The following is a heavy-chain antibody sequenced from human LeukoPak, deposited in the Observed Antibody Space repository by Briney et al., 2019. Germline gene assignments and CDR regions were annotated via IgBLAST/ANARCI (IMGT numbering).Heavy chain of an antibody. CDR1: GFTFSSYW. J-gene: IGHJ3*02. V-gene: IGHV3-74*01. CDR3: ARDHCGGDCYSGDAFDI. D-gene: IGHD2-21*02. CDR2: INSDGSST. Sequence: GGSLRLSCAASGFTFSSYWMHWVRQALGKGLVWVSRINSDGSSTSYANSVKGRFTISRDNAKNTLYLQMNSLRAEDTAVYYCARDHCGGDCYSGDAFDIWGQGTMVTVSS.